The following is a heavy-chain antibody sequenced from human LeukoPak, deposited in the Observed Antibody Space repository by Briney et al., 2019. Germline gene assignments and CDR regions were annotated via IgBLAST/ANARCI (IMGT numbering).Heavy chain of an antibody. J-gene: IGHJ3*02. CDR2: INHSEST. V-gene: IGHV4-34*01. Sequence: SETLSLTCAVYDGSFSGYYWSWIRQPPGKGLEWIGEINHSESTNYNPSLKSRVTISVDTSKNQFSLKLSSVTAADTAVHYCAGQTSFAGPGAFDIWGQGTMVTVSS. CDR3: AGQTSFAGPGAFDI. CDR1: DGSFSGYY. D-gene: IGHD2-21*01.